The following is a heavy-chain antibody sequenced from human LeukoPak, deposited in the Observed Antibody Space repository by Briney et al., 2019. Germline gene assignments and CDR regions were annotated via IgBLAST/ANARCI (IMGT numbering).Heavy chain of an antibody. J-gene: IGHJ4*02. V-gene: IGHV3-66*01. CDR2: IYRGGST. Sequence: GGSLRLSCAASGFTVSSNYMSWVRQAPGKGVEWVSVIYRGGSTYYADSVKGRFTICRDNSKSSLYLQMNSLRAEDPAVYYCARINQEPGYSSAYWGQGTLVTVSS. CDR3: ARINQEPGYSSAY. D-gene: IGHD5-18*01. CDR1: GFTVSSNY.